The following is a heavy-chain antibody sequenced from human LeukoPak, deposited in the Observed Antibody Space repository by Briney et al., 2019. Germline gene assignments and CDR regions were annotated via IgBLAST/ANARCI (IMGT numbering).Heavy chain of an antibody. Sequence: SETLSLTCAVSGGSISSSYWSWIRQPPGKGLEWIGYIYYSGSTSYNPSLNSRVTIAIDTSKNHFSLKLSSVTAADTAVYYCARVHNRNRYELDYWGQGTLVTVSS. CDR1: GGSISSSY. J-gene: IGHJ4*02. D-gene: IGHD1-14*01. CDR3: ARVHNRNRYELDY. CDR2: IYYSGST. V-gene: IGHV4-59*01.